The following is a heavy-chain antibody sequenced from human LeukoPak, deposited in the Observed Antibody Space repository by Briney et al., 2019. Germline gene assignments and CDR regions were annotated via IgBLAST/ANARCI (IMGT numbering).Heavy chain of an antibody. D-gene: IGHD3-9*01. CDR1: DGSFSGYY. Sequence: SETLSLTCAVYDGSFSGYYCSWIRQPPGKGLEWIGEINHSGSANYNPSLKSRVTILLDTSKNQFSLKLTSVTAADTAVYYCARDRNILTGYYDYWGQGTLVTVSS. J-gene: IGHJ4*02. V-gene: IGHV4-34*01. CDR3: ARDRNILTGYYDY. CDR2: INHSGSA.